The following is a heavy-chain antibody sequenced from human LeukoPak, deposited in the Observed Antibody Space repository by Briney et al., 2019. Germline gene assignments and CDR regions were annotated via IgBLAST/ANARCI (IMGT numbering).Heavy chain of an antibody. Sequence: SETLSLTCTVSGGSISSYYWSWIRQPAGKGLEWIGRIYTSGSTNYNPSLKSRVTMSVDTSKNQFSLKVSSVTAADTAVYYCARDGSSWAEYFQHWGQGTLVTVSS. CDR3: ARDGSSWAEYFQH. V-gene: IGHV4-4*07. J-gene: IGHJ1*01. CDR1: GGSISSYY. CDR2: IYTSGST. D-gene: IGHD6-13*01.